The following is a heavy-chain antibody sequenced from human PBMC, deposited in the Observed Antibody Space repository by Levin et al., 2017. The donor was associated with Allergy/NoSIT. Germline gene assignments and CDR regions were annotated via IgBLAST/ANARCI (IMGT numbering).Heavy chain of an antibody. CDR1: GFTFSSYA. CDR3: AKGDYGGNSFDY. Sequence: PGGSLRLSCAASGFTFSSYAMHWVRQAPGKGLEWVAVISYDGSKKYYADSVKGRFTISRDNSKNTLYLQMNSLRAEDTAVYYCAKGDYGGNSFDYWGQGTLVTVSS. CDR2: ISYDGSKK. V-gene: IGHV3-30*18. D-gene: IGHD4-23*01. J-gene: IGHJ4*02.